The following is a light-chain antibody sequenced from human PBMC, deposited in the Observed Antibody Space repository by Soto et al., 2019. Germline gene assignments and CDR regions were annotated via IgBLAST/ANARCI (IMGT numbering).Light chain of an antibody. CDR1: SSDVGVYNY. V-gene: IGLV2-14*01. CDR3: SSYTSSSTLLYV. CDR2: DVS. Sequence: QSALTQPASVSGSPGQSITISCTGTSSDVGVYNYVSWYQQHPGKAPKLMIYDVSNRPSGVSNRFSGSKSGNTASLTISGLQAEDEADYYCSSYTSSSTLLYVFGTGTKPPS. J-gene: IGLJ1*01.